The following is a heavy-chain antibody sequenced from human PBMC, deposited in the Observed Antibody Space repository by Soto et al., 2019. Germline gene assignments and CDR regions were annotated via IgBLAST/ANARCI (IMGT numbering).Heavy chain of an antibody. CDR1: GFTFSSYS. D-gene: IGHD4-17*01. Sequence: PGGSLRLSCAASGFTFSSYSMNWVRQAPGKGLKWVSYISSSSSTIYYADSVKGRFTISRDNAKNSLYLQMNSLRDEDTAVYYCARDRRYYDYGGNSYAFDFWGQGTMVTVSS. CDR2: ISSSSSTI. J-gene: IGHJ3*01. V-gene: IGHV3-48*02. CDR3: ARDRRYYDYGGNSYAFDF.